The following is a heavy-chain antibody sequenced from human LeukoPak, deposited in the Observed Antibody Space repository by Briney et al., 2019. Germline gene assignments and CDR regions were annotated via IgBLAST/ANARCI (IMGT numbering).Heavy chain of an antibody. J-gene: IGHJ4*02. CDR2: INPNTGET. V-gene: IGHV1-2*06. Sequence: GASVEVSCKASGYTFTGYHIHWVRQAPGQGLEWMGRINPNTGETNLAQKFQGRVTMTRDTSITTAYMELSSLRPDDTAVYFCARDQGSLTRSWYTGYWGQGTQVTVSS. D-gene: IGHD6-13*01. CDR3: ARDQGSLTRSWYTGY. CDR1: GYTFTGYH.